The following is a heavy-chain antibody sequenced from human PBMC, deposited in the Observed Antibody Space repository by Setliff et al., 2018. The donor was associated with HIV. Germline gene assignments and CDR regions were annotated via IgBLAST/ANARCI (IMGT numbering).Heavy chain of an antibody. Sequence: SETLSLTCTVSGISISSGGYYWSWVRQLPGKGLEWIGYIHSSGSTYYNPSLKSRVTISVDTSKNQFSLKLSFVTAADTAVYYCATSYNWNYLGWFDPWGQGTLVTVSS. CDR3: ATSYNWNYLGWFDP. V-gene: IGHV4-31*03. J-gene: IGHJ5*02. CDR1: GISISSGGYY. D-gene: IGHD1-7*01. CDR2: IHSSGST.